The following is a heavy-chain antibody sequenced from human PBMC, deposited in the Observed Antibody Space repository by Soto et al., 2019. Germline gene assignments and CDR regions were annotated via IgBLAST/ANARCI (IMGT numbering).Heavy chain of an antibody. Sequence: PGGSLRLSCAASGFTFSSYAMSWVRQAPGKGLEWVSAISGSGGSTYYADSVKGWFTISRDNSKNTLYLQMNSLRAEDTAVYYCAKAPSIFGVGTDVWGQGTTVTVSS. CDR1: GFTFSSYA. D-gene: IGHD3-3*01. CDR2: ISGSGGST. CDR3: AKAPSIFGVGTDV. J-gene: IGHJ6*02. V-gene: IGHV3-23*01.